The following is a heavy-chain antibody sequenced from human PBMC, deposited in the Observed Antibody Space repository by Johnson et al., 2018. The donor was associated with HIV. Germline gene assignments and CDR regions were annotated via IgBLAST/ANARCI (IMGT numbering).Heavy chain of an antibody. CDR3: ARSPYYDDYWSDAFDI. J-gene: IGHJ3*02. V-gene: IGHV3-30*14. Sequence: QVLLVESGGGVVQPGRSLRLSCAASGFTFSSYAMHWVRQAPGKGLEWVAVISKDGANNYHADSVKGRFTISRDNSKNTLYLQMNSLRAEDTAVYYCARSPYYDDYWSDAFDIWGQGTMVTVSS. D-gene: IGHD4-17*01. CDR1: GFTFSSYA. CDR2: ISKDGANN.